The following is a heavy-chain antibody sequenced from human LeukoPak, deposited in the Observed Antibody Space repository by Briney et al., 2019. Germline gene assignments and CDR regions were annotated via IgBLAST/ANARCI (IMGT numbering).Heavy chain of an antibody. D-gene: IGHD3-22*01. CDR3: AKDRLYYYDSSGSADY. J-gene: IGHJ4*02. Sequence: ASVKVSCKASGYTFTSYYMHWVRQAPGQGLEWMGVINPSGGSTTYAQKFQGRVTMTRDMSTSTFYMELSSLRSEDTAVYYCAKDRLYYYDSSGSADYWGQGTLVTVSS. V-gene: IGHV1-46*01. CDR1: GYTFTSYY. CDR2: INPSGGST.